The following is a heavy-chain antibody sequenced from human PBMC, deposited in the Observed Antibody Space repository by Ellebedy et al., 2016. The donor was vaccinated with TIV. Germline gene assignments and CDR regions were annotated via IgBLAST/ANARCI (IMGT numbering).Heavy chain of an antibody. D-gene: IGHD3-3*01. CDR2: IYYSWST. CDR1: GGSISSGDSY. V-gene: IGHV4-30-4*01. CDR3: ARARYDFWSGYLIDF. J-gene: IGHJ4*02. Sequence: SETLSLTSTVSGGSISSGDSYGSWTRQPPGKGLEWFGYIYYSWSTAYNPSLKSRVTISVDTSTNQFSLKLSSVTAADTAVYYCARARYDFWSGYLIDFWGQGTLVTVSS.